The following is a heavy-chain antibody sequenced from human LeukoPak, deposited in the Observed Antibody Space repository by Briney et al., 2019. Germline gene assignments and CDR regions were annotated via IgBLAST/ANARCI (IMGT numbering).Heavy chain of an antibody. D-gene: IGHD6-19*01. CDR1: GYSFTSYW. CDR3: ARRKGSGWFGY. CDR2: IYPGDSDT. Sequence: GAALQTSCKGSGYSFTSYWIGWVRPMPGKGLEWMGIIYPGDSDTRYSPSFQGQVTISVDKSISTAYLQWSSLKASDTAMYYCARRKGSGWFGYWGQGTLVTVSS. J-gene: IGHJ4*02. V-gene: IGHV5-51*01.